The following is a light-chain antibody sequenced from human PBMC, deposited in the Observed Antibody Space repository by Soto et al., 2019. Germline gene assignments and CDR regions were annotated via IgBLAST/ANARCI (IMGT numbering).Light chain of an antibody. Sequence: QSALTQPASVSGSPGQSITISCTGTSSDVGGYNYVSWYQQHPGKAPKLMIYEVSNRPSGLSNRFSGSKSGNTASLTISGLQAEDEVDYYCSSYTNSNTQLLGTGTNVTVL. CDR1: SSDVGGYNY. V-gene: IGLV2-14*01. CDR3: SSYTNSNTQL. CDR2: EVS. J-gene: IGLJ1*01.